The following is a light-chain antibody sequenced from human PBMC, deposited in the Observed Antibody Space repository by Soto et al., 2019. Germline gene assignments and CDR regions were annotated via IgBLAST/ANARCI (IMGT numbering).Light chain of an antibody. CDR1: QSISSW. CDR2: KAS. CDR3: QQYNSYSEA. Sequence: DIQMTHSPPICSASVIDIVTITCRASQSISSWLAWDQQKPGKATKLLIYKASGLESGVPSRFSGSGSGKDFTLTISSLQPHDFATYYCQQYNSYSEAFGQGIKVDI. J-gene: IGKJ1*01. V-gene: IGKV1-5*03.